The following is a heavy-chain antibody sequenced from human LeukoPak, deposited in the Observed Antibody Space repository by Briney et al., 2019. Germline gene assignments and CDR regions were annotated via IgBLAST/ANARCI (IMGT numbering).Heavy chain of an antibody. D-gene: IGHD6-19*01. J-gene: IGHJ4*02. CDR3: ARRSYSSGWPSDY. CDR2: IYYSGST. CDR1: GDSISSYH. Sequence: SETLSLTCTVSGDSISSYHWGWIRQPPGKGLEWIGYIYYSGSTNYSPSLKSRVTISVDTSKNQFSLKVTSVTAADTAIYYCARRSYSSGWPSDYWGQGSLVTVSS. V-gene: IGHV4-59*12.